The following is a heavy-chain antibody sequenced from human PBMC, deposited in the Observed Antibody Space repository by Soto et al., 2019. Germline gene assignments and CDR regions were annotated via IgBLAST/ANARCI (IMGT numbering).Heavy chain of an antibody. Sequence: QVQLVESGGGVVQPGRSLRLSCAASGFTFSSYGMHWVRQAPGKGLEWVAVISYDGSNKYYADSVKGRFTISRDNSKNTLYLQMNSLRAEDTAVYYCAARAPDGFDYWGQGTLVTVSS. CDR2: ISYDGSNK. V-gene: IGHV3-30*03. CDR1: GFTFSSYG. J-gene: IGHJ4*02. CDR3: AARAPDGFDY.